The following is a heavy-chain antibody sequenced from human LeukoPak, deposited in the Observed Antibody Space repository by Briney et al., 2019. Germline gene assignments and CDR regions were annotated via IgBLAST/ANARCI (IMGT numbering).Heavy chain of an antibody. CDR3: ASHENSDFSVHS. D-gene: IGHD4-11*01. V-gene: IGHV1-2*02. CDR1: GYSFTGSY. Sequence: GASVKVACKASGYSFTGSYLHWVRPAPGQGLEWMGWINPNSGGTNYAQKFQGRVTITADESTNTAYMELSSLNSEDAAVYFGASHENSDFSVHSWGPGTLVTVSS. CDR2: INPNSGGT. J-gene: IGHJ4*02.